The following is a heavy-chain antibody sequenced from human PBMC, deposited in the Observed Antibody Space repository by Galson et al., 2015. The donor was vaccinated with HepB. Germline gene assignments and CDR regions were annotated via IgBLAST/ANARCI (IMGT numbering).Heavy chain of an antibody. Sequence: SLRLSCAASGFTFGDYSMSWVRQAPGKGLEWVAYIRTGTNMIFYADSVKGRFTISRDNVNNSLFLQMNSLRHEDTAIYYCARDGWNSVLFDHWGQGTLVTVSS. V-gene: IGHV3-48*02. J-gene: IGHJ4*02. CDR3: ARDGWNSVLFDH. CDR2: IRTGTNMI. D-gene: IGHD1-1*01. CDR1: GFTFGDYS.